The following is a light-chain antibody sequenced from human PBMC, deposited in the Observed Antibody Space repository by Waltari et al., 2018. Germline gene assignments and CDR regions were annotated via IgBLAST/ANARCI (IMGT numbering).Light chain of an antibody. Sequence: DIELTQSPSSLSASVGDRVTITCQASQGITNFLNWYQQKPGTAPKVLIYDASRMEREVPARFGGSGSGTDFTLTITSLQPEDVATYYCQQYHNLTLTFGGGTKVEVK. CDR2: DAS. CDR3: QQYHNLTLT. CDR1: QGITNF. J-gene: IGKJ4*02. V-gene: IGKV1-33*01.